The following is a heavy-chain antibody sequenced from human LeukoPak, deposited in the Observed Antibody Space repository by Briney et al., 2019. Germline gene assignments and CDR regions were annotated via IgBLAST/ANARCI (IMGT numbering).Heavy chain of an antibody. CDR2: IYHSGST. D-gene: IGHD3-10*01. CDR1: GVSITTYY. CDR3: AREANYYGSGSYFEGTFDY. J-gene: IGHJ4*02. V-gene: IGHV4-59*13. Sequence: SETLSLTCTVSGVSITTYYWSWIRQPPGKGLEWIGYIYHSGSTNYNPSLKSRVTISVDTSKNEFSLKLTSVTAADTAVYYCAREANYYGSGSYFEGTFDYWGQGSLVPSPQ.